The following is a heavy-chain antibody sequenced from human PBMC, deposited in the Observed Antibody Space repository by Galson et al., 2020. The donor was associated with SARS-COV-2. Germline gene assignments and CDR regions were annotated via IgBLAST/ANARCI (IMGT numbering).Heavy chain of an antibody. D-gene: IGHD3-3*01. Sequence: SETLSLTCTVSGGSISSYYWSWIRQPPGKGLEWIGYIYYSVSTNYNPSLKSRVTISVDTSKNQFSLKLSSVTAADTAVYYCARHTYYDFWGRPLDYWGQGTLVTVSS. CDR1: GGSISSYY. CDR2: IYYSVST. CDR3: ARHTYYDFWGRPLDY. J-gene: IGHJ4*02. V-gene: IGHV4-59*08.